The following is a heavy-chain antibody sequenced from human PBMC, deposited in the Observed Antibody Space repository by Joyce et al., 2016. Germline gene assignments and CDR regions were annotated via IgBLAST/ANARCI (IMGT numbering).Heavy chain of an antibody. CDR3: ARSSYTNGIFDY. Sequence: EVQLVESGGGLVKPGGSLRLSCAASGFTFSSYSMGWVRQDPGKGLGWVSSLSSSSSYIKYTDSMKGRFTISRDNAKNSLYLQMNSLRVEDTAVYYCARSSYTNGIFDYWGQGTLVTVSS. J-gene: IGHJ4*02. V-gene: IGHV3-21*01. CDR1: GFTFSSYS. D-gene: IGHD2-8*01. CDR2: LSSSSSYI.